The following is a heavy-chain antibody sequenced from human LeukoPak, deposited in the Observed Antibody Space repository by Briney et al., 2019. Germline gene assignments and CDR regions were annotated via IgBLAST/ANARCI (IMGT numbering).Heavy chain of an antibody. Sequence: TASETLSLTCTVSGGSISSYYWSWIRQPPGKGLEWIGYIYYSGSTNYNPSLKSRVTISVDTSKNQFSLKLSSVTAADTAVYYCVRLGYYGSGASGFDPWGQGTLVTVSS. CDR1: GGSISSYY. J-gene: IGHJ5*02. CDR2: IYYSGST. D-gene: IGHD3-10*01. CDR3: VRLGYYGSGASGFDP. V-gene: IGHV4-59*01.